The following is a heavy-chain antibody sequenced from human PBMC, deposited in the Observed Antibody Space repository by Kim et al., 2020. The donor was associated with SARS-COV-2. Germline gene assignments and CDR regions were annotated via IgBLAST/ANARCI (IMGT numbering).Heavy chain of an antibody. CDR2: ISSSGNGI. D-gene: IGHD2-2*01. V-gene: IGHV3-21*01. Sequence: GGSLRLSCAASGFTFSSYDMNWVRQAPGKGLEWVSSISSSGNGIYYADSVKGRFTISRDNAKNSLYLQMNSLGAEDTAVYYCVRHENIVVVPAVSLDVWGDGTTRSVSS. J-gene: IGHJ6*01. CDR3: VRHENIVVVPAVSLDV. CDR1: GFTFSSYD.